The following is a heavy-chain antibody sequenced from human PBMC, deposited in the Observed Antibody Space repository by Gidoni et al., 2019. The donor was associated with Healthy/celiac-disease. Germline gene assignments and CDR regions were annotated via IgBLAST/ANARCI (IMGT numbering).Heavy chain of an antibody. CDR3: ASGGLGYYDSSGYFPAQNDY. CDR1: GFTFSSYG. D-gene: IGHD3-22*01. V-gene: IGHV3-30*03. CDR2: ISYDGSNK. Sequence: VQLVESGGCVVQPGRSLRLSCAASGFTFSSYGMHWVRQAQGKGLEWVAVISYDGSNKYYVDSVKGRFTIYRDNSKNTLYLQMNSLRAEDTAVYYCASGGLGYYDSSGYFPAQNDYWGQGTLVTVSS. J-gene: IGHJ4*02.